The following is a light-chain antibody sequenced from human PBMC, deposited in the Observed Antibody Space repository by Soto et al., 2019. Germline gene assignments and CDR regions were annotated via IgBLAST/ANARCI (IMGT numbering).Light chain of an antibody. J-gene: IGKJ1*01. V-gene: IGKV3-20*01. Sequence: EIVLTQSPGTLSLSPGERATLSCRASQSVSSSYLAWYQQKPGQAPRLLIYGASSRATVIPGRFSGSGSGTDFALTISRLEPEDFAVYYCQQYGSSPSWTFGQGTKVDIK. CDR1: QSVSSSY. CDR3: QQYGSSPSWT. CDR2: GAS.